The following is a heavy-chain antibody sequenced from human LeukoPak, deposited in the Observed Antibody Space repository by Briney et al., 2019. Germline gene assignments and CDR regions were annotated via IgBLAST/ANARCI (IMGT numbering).Heavy chain of an antibody. CDR3: ARWSGDCSTTSCPYYYGMDV. D-gene: IGHD2-2*03. J-gene: IGHJ6*02. CDR2: IKNSANFI. Sequence: PGGSLRLSCAASGFTFSSYNMNWVRQAPGKGLEWLSSIKNSANFIYYADSVKGRFTISRDNAKNSLYLQMSSLRVEDTAVYYCARWSGDCSTTSCPYYYGMDVWGQGTTVTVSS. CDR1: GFTFSSYN. V-gene: IGHV3-21*06.